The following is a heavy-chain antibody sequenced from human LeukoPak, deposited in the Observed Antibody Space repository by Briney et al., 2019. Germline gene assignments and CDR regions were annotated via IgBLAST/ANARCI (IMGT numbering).Heavy chain of an antibody. Sequence: PGRSLRLSCAASGFTFSSYGMHWVRQAPGKGLEWVAVIWYDGSNKYYADSVKGRFTISRDNSKNTLYLQMNSLRAEDTAVYYCARDPHFSRSVDYWGQGTLVTVSS. CDR1: GFTFSSYG. V-gene: IGHV3-33*01. D-gene: IGHD2/OR15-2a*01. CDR3: ARDPHFSRSVDY. J-gene: IGHJ4*02. CDR2: IWYDGSNK.